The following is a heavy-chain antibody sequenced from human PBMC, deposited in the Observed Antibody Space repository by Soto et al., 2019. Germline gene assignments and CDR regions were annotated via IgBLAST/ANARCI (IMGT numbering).Heavy chain of an antibody. CDR2: INGYNGNT. CDR1: GYIFSDYD. D-gene: IGHD6-19*01. CDR3: ARGKTVAATGYFDY. J-gene: IGHJ4*02. V-gene: IGHV1-18*01. Sequence: QVQLVQSGAEVKKPGASVKVSCKASGYIFSDYDITWVRQAPGQGLEWMGWINGYNGNTIHAQKFQGRVTLTTDTSTGTAYMELRSLRSDDSAVYYCARGKTVAATGYFDYWGQGTLVTVSS.